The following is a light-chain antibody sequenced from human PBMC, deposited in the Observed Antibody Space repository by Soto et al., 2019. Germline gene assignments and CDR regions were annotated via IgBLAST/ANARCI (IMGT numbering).Light chain of an antibody. CDR3: AAWDDSLSGVV. J-gene: IGLJ2*01. V-gene: IGLV1-36*01. CDR2: YND. Sequence: QSVLTQPPSVSDAPRQRVTISCSGSSSNIGNNAVNWYQQLPGKAPKLLIYYNDLLPSGVSDRFSGSKSGTSASLAISGLQSEDEADYYCAAWDDSLSGVVFGGGTKLTVL. CDR1: SSNIGNNA.